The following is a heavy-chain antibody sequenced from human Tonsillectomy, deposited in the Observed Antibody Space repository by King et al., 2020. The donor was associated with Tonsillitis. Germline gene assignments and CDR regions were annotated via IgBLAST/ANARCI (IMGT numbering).Heavy chain of an antibody. CDR1: GFTFSIYG. J-gene: IGHJ3*02. CDR2: IWYDGRNK. D-gene: IGHD6-19*01. CDR3: ARDWRRAVAASGAFDI. V-gene: IGHV3-33*08. Sequence: VQLVESGGGVVQPGRSLRLSCAASGFTFSIYGMHWVRQAPGKGLEWVAVIWYDGRNKYYADSVKGRFTISSDNSKNTLYLQMNSLRAEVTAVYYCARDWRRAVAASGAFDIWGQGTMVTVSS.